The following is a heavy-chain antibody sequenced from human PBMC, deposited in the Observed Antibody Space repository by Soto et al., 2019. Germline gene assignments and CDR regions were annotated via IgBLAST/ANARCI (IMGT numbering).Heavy chain of an antibody. D-gene: IGHD4-4*01. CDR3: ARHSNRNYGLYYFDY. CDR1: GGSASSYY. J-gene: IGHJ4*02. V-gene: IGHV4-59*08. Sequence: PSETLSLTCTVSGGSASSYYWSWIRQSPGKGLEWIGFIYYSGSTKYKPSLKSRVSISVDTSKNQFSLKVSSATAADAAVYYCARHSNRNYGLYYFDYWGLGALVTVSS. CDR2: IYYSGST.